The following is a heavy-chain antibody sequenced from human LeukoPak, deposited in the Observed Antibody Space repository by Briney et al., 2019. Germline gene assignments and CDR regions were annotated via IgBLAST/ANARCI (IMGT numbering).Heavy chain of an antibody. Sequence: GSSVKVSCKASGGTFSSYAISWVRQAPGQGLEWMGRINPNSGGTNYAQKFQGRVTMTRDTSISTAHMELSRLRSDDTAVYYCARETRRDGYNSHFDLWGRGTLVTVSS. CDR1: GGTFSSYA. D-gene: IGHD5-24*01. CDR2: INPNSGGT. CDR3: ARETRRDGYNSHFDL. V-gene: IGHV1-2*06. J-gene: IGHJ2*01.